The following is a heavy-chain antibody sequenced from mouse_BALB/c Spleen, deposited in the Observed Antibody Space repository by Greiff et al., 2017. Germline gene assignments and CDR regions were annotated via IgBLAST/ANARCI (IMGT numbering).Heavy chain of an antibody. V-gene: IGHV1S56*01. D-gene: IGHD2-10*01. Sequence: QVQLQQSGPELVKPGASVRISCKASGYTFTSYYIHWVKQRPGQGLEWIGWIYPGNVNTKCNEKFKGKATLTADKSSSTAYMQLSSLTSEDSAVYFCARGPYYGNLYFDYWGQGTTLTVSS. J-gene: IGHJ2*01. CDR1: GYTFTSYY. CDR2: IYPGNVNT. CDR3: ARGPYYGNLYFDY.